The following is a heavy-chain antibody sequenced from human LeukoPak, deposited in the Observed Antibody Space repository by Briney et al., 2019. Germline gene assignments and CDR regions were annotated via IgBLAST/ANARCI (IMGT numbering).Heavy chain of an antibody. V-gene: IGHV4-59*08. Sequence: SETLSLTCTVSGGSISSYYWSWIRQPPGKGLEWLGYIYYSGSTNYNPSLKSRVTISVDTSKNQFSLKLSSVTAADTAVYYCARTTVWRGYYFDYWGQGTLVTVSS. D-gene: IGHD3-3*01. CDR1: GGSISSYY. CDR3: ARTTVWRGYYFDY. J-gene: IGHJ4*02. CDR2: IYYSGST.